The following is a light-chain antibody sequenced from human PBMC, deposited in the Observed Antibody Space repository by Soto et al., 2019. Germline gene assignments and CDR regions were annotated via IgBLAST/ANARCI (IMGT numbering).Light chain of an antibody. CDR2: LIS. CDR3: QHDGSS. V-gene: IGKV3-20*01. CDR1: QTITSGQ. J-gene: IGKJ2*01. Sequence: EIVLTQFPGTLSLSPGERATLSCRARQTITSGQLGWYQQKPGQAPRLLIYLISSRATGIPDRFSGSGSGTDFTLTISGLEPEDFAIYYCQHDGSSFGQGTKVEI.